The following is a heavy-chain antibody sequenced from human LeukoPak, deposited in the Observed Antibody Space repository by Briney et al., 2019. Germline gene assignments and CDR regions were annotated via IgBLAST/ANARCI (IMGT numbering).Heavy chain of an antibody. CDR1: GFTFSDYY. CDR3: ARGLGRSGYPGDYYDYMDV. J-gene: IGHJ6*03. V-gene: IGHV3-11*01. CDR2: ISSSGSTI. Sequence: GGSLRLSCAASGFTFSDYYMSWSRQAPGKGREWGSYISSSGSTIYYADSVKGRFTISRDNANNTLYLQMNSLRAEDTAVYYCARGLGRSGYPGDYYDYMDVWGKGATVTVSS. D-gene: IGHD3-3*01.